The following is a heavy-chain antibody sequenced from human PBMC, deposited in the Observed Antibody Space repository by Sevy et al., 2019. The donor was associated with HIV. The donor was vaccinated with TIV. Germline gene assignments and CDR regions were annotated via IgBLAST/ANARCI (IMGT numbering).Heavy chain of an antibody. D-gene: IGHD1-1*01. CDR2: IDPSGGDT. CDR3: ASYTTGSRGDY. J-gene: IGHJ4*02. CDR1: GYTFTRYY. Sequence: ASVKVSCKASGYTFTRYYMHWVRQAPGQGLEWMGIIDPSGGDTTYAQKFQGRVSMTRDTSTSTAYMDLTSLRSEDTAVYYCASYTTGSRGDYWGQGSQVTVSS. V-gene: IGHV1-46*01.